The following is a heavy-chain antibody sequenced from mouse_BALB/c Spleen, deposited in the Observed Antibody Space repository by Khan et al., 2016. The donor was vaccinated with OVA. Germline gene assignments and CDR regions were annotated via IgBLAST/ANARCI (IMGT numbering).Heavy chain of an antibody. CDR2: IAPGSGSS. CDR1: GYTFTSYW. D-gene: IGHD1-1*01. Sequence: DLVKPGASVKLSCKASGYTFTSYWINWIKQRPGQGLEWIGRIAPGSGSSSYNEMLKGTIILTVDTSSTTAYIQFSSLSSEDSAVYFCAGSNYYVSSLYALDDWGQGTSVTVSS. V-gene: IGHV1S41*01. J-gene: IGHJ4*01. CDR3: AGSNYYVSSLYALDD.